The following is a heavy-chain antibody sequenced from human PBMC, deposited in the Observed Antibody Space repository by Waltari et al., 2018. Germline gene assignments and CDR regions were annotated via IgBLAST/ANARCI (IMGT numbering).Heavy chain of an antibody. Sequence: QVQLVQSGAEVKKPGASVKVSCKASGYTFTIYGISWVRQAPGQGLEWMGWISAYNGNTNYAQKLQGRVTMTTDTSTSTAYMELRSLRSDDTAVYYCAREMAGLEWLPLFDYWGQGTLVTVSS. V-gene: IGHV1-18*01. CDR3: AREMAGLEWLPLFDY. D-gene: IGHD3-3*01. CDR2: ISAYNGNT. J-gene: IGHJ4*02. CDR1: GYTFTIYG.